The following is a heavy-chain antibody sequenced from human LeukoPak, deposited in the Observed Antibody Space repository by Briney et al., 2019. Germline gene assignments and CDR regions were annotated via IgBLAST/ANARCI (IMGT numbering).Heavy chain of an antibody. J-gene: IGHJ4*02. Sequence: GGSLRLSCAASGFTFSDYYMSWIRQAPGKALEWVSYVSSGSSTIYYADSVKGRFTISRDNSKNTLYLQMNSLRAEDTAVYYCAKPRYYYGSGSPPSARYYFDYWGQGTLVTVSS. V-gene: IGHV3-11*04. CDR1: GFTFSDYY. CDR3: AKPRYYYGSGSPPSARYYFDY. CDR2: VSSGSSTI. D-gene: IGHD3-10*01.